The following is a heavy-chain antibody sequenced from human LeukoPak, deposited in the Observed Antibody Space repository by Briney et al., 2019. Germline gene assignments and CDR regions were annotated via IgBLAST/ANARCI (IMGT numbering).Heavy chain of an antibody. V-gene: IGHV1-69*13. CDR2: IIPIFGTA. CDR3: ARALAAGTTLFYYYGMDV. J-gene: IGHJ6*02. D-gene: IGHD1-1*01. Sequence: SVKVSCKASGYTFTSYDINWVRQAPGQGLEWMGGIIPIFGTANYAQKFQGRVTITADESTSTAYMELSSLRSEDTAVYYCARALAAGTTLFYYYGMDVWGQGTTVTVSS. CDR1: GYTFTSYD.